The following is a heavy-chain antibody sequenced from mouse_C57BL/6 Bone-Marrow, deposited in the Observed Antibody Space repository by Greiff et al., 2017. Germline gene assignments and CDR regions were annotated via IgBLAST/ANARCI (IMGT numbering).Heavy chain of an antibody. Sequence: QVQLQQPGAELVKPGASVKMSCKASGYTFTSYWITWVKQRPGQGLEWIGDIYPGSGSTNYNEKFKSKATLTVDTSSSTAYMQLSSLTSEDSAVYYCARKATVVALHYYAMDYWGQGTSVTVSS. CDR1: GYTFTSYW. D-gene: IGHD1-1*01. J-gene: IGHJ4*01. CDR3: ARKATVVALHYYAMDY. CDR2: IYPGSGST. V-gene: IGHV1-55*01.